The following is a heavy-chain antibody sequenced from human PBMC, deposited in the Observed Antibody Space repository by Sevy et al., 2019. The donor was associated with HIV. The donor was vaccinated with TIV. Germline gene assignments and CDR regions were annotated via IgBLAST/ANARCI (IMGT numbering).Heavy chain of an antibody. J-gene: IGHJ4*02. CDR2: IDPNNGGT. V-gene: IGHV1-2*02. CDR1: GYTFTVQY. Sequence: ASVKVSCRASGYTFTVQYLHWVRQAPGQGLEYMGFIDPNNGGTNYAERFQGRVAMTRDTTTSTVYMELNNLRSDDTATYYSTSIGWGQGTLVTVSS. CDR3: TSIG.